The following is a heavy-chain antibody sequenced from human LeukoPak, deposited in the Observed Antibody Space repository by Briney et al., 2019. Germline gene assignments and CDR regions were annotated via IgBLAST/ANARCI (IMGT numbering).Heavy chain of an antibody. Sequence: AGRSRRLSCAASGFTFSSYEMNWVRHPARKVLEGGSFIISSAANIYYTDSGKGRFTTSRDNGKTSLYLQMISLRAEDTAVYYCAGVGITMIGGVWGKGTPVTISS. CDR1: GFTFSSYE. V-gene: IGHV3-48*03. CDR2: IISSAANI. CDR3: AGVGITMIGGV. D-gene: IGHD3-10*02. J-gene: IGHJ6*04.